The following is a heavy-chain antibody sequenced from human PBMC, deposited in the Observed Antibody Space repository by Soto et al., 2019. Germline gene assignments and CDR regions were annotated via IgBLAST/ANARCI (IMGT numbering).Heavy chain of an antibody. CDR1: GYTFTGYY. CDR2: INPNSGGT. V-gene: IGHV1-2*02. Sequence: GASVKVSCKASGYTFTGYYMHWVRQAPGQGLEWMGWINPNSGGTNYAQKFQGRVTMTRDTSISTAYMELSRLRSDDTAVYYCARGPPVGVLSDSFDYWGQGTLVTVSS. J-gene: IGHJ4*02. CDR3: ARGPPVGVLSDSFDY. D-gene: IGHD3-16*01.